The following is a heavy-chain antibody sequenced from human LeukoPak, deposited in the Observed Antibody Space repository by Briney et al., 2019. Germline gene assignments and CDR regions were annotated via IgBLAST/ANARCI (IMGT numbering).Heavy chain of an antibody. D-gene: IGHD3-22*01. J-gene: IGHJ6*03. Sequence: AASVKVSCKASGYTFNGYYKHWVRQAPGQGLEWMGWVNPNSGGTNYAQKFQGRVTMTRDTSISTAYMELSRLRSDDTAVYYCARDKAGSSGYYYLYYYYYMDVWRKGTSVTVSS. CDR1: GYTFNGYY. CDR3: ARDKAGSSGYYYLYYYYYMDV. CDR2: VNPNSGGT. V-gene: IGHV1-2*02.